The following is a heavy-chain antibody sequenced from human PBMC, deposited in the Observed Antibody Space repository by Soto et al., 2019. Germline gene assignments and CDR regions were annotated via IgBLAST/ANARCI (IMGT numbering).Heavy chain of an antibody. J-gene: IGHJ4*02. D-gene: IGHD1-1*01. CDR2: ISYDGSNK. V-gene: IGHV3-30-3*01. Sequence: QVQLVESGGGVVQPGRSLRLSCAASGFTFSSYAMHWVRQAPGKGLEWVAVISYDGSNKYYADSVKGRFTISRDNSKNTLYLKMNSLRAEDTAVYYCARASYNWNDEDYWGQGTLVTVSS. CDR3: ARASYNWNDEDY. CDR1: GFTFSSYA.